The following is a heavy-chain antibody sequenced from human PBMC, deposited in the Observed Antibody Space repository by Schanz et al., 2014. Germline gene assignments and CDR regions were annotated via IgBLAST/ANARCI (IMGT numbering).Heavy chain of an antibody. CDR1: GFTFRDYQ. CDR2: ITSGSAK. J-gene: IGHJ5*02. CDR3: ARDMTIAPA. Sequence: VQLLESGGGLVKPGGSLRLSCTASGFTFRDYQMTWIRQAPGKGLEWVSYITSGSAKFYADSVKGRFTISRDNSKNTLYLQMDTLRVEDTAMFYCARDMTIAPAWGQGTLVTVSS. D-gene: IGHD6-13*01. V-gene: IGHV3-11*04.